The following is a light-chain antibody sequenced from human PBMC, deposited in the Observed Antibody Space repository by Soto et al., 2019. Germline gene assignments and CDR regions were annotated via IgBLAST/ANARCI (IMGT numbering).Light chain of an antibody. CDR3: QQYNNWPPGT. CDR1: QSVNRY. V-gene: IGKV3-15*01. Sequence: EIVMTQSPATLSVSPGERATLSCRASQSVNRYLAWYQQKPGQAPRLLIYGASTRATGIPARFSGSGSGTEFTLTISNLQSEDFAVYYCQQYNNWPPGTFGQGTKVEIK. CDR2: GAS. J-gene: IGKJ1*01.